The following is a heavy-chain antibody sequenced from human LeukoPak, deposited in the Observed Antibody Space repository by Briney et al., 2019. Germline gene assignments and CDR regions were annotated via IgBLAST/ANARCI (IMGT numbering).Heavy chain of an antibody. CDR2: IYTSGST. D-gene: IGHD3-22*01. CDR3: ATTHYYFESGGSWRFDP. J-gene: IGHJ5*02. CDR1: GGSISSGSYY. V-gene: IGHV4-61*02. Sequence: SETLSLTCTVSGGSISSGSYYWSWIRQPAGKGLEWIGRIYTSGSTNYNPSLKSRVTISVDTSKNQLSLQLSSVTVADTAVYYCATTHYYFESGGSWRFDPWGQGTLVTVSS.